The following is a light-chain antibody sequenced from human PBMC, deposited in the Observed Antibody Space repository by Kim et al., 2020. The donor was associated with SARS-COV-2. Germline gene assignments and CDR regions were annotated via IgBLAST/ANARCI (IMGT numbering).Light chain of an antibody. CDR2: GGF. J-gene: IGKJ2*03. CDR1: QCVSSRY. Sequence: SPRERATLSRWASQCVSSRYLPLYQQKPGQAPKLLIYGGFTRATGTPDRFSGRGSGTDFTLTISRLEPEDFAMYYCLQYDNSPFYSFGQGTKLEI. CDR3: LQYDNSPFYS. V-gene: IGKV3-20*01.